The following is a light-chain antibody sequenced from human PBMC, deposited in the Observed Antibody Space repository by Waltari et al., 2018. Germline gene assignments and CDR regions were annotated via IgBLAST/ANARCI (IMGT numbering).Light chain of an antibody. CDR2: GAS. CDR1: QCVSRA. J-gene: IGKJ1*01. CDR3: QHYVRLPAT. V-gene: IGKV3-20*01. Sequence: EIVLTQSPGNLSSSPRERVTLSSRASQCVSRALAWYQQKTGQAPRLLIFGASNRATGIPDRFSGSGSGTDFSLTISRLEPEDFAVYYCQHYVRLPATFGQGTKVEIK.